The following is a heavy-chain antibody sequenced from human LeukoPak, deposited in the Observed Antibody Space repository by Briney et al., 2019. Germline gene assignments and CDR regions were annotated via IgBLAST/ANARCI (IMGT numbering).Heavy chain of an antibody. CDR2: IIPIFGTA. J-gene: IGHJ3*02. D-gene: IGHD3-16*01. Sequence: ASVKVSCKASGGTFSSYAISWVRQAPGQGLEWMGGIIPIFGTANYAQKFQGRVTITTDESTSTAYMELSSLSSEDTAVYYCARSSFEASVMNAFDIWGQGTMVTVSS. V-gene: IGHV1-69*05. CDR3: ARSSFEASVMNAFDI. CDR1: GGTFSSYA.